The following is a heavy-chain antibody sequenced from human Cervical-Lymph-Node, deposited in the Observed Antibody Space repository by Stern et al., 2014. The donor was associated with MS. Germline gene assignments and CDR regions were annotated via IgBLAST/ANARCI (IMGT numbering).Heavy chain of an antibody. D-gene: IGHD6-19*01. CDR1: GFTFRAYY. CDR3: ARSSYGWSSVFDY. Sequence: VQLVESGGGLVKPGGSLRLSWAASGFTFRAYYMSWIRQAPGKGRGWVSYISSSGSTIYYADSVKGRFTISRDNAKNSLYLQMNSLRAEDTAVYYCARSSYGWSSVFDYWGQGTLVTVSS. CDR2: ISSSGSTI. J-gene: IGHJ4*02. V-gene: IGHV3-11*01.